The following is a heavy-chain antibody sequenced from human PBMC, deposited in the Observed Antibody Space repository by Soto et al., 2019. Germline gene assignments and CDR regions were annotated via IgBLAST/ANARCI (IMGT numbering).Heavy chain of an antibody. CDR1: GYTFISYG. D-gene: IGHD5-12*01. J-gene: IGHJ3*02. CDR3: ARDQTKWLTDAFDI. V-gene: IGHV1-18*01. Sequence: HVQLVQSGAEGKKPGASLKVSCKASGYTFISYGVSWVRQAPGQGLEWLGWISTYNGNTNYAQKFQGRITMTTDTTTSTVYMDLRSLRTDDTAVYYCARDQTKWLTDAFDIWGQGTMVVVSS. CDR2: ISTYNGNT.